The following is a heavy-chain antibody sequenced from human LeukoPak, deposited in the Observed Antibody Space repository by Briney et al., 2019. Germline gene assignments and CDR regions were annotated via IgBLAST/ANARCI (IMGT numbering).Heavy chain of an antibody. J-gene: IGHJ4*02. CDR1: GYSFTSYW. V-gene: IGHV5-51*01. CDR2: IYPGDSDT. D-gene: IGHD4/OR15-4a*01. Sequence: GEPLKISCKGSGYSFTSYWTGWVRQMSRKGLVWMRIIYPGDSDTRYSPSFQGQVTISADKSISTAYLQWSSLKASDTAMYYCATTYGGQGVFDYWGQGTLVTVSS. CDR3: ATTYGGQGVFDY.